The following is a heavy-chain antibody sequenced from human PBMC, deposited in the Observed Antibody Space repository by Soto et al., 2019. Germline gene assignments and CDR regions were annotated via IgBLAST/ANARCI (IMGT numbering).Heavy chain of an antibody. Sequence: SVKVSCKASGGTFSSYAISWVRQAPGQGLEWMGGIIPILGTANYAQKFQGRVTITADESTSTAYMELSSLRSEDTAVYYCARVCVAAAWSYFDYWGQGTLDTV. CDR2: IIPILGTA. CDR3: ARVCVAAAWSYFDY. D-gene: IGHD6-13*01. V-gene: IGHV1-69*13. J-gene: IGHJ4*02. CDR1: GGTFSSYA.